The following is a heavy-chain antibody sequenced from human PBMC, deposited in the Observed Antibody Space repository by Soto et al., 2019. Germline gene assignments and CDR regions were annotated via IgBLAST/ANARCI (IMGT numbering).Heavy chain of an antibody. V-gene: IGHV3-30*18. Sequence: GGSLRLSCAASGFTFSSYGMHWVRQAPGKGLEWVAVISYDGSNKYYADSVKGRFTISRDNSKNTLYLQMNSLRAEDTAVYYCAKDDYDSSGYSVIWFDPWGQGTLVTVS. D-gene: IGHD3-22*01. CDR1: GFTFSSYG. CDR3: AKDDYDSSGYSVIWFDP. J-gene: IGHJ5*02. CDR2: ISYDGSNK.